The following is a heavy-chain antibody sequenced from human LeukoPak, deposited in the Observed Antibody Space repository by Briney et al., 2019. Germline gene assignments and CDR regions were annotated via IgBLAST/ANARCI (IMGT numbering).Heavy chain of an antibody. CDR2: IYHSGST. CDR1: GGSISSGGYY. J-gene: IGHJ4*02. Sequence: SETLSLTCKVSGGSISSGGYYWSWIRQHPGKGLEWIGDIYHSGSTYYNPSLKSRVTISVDTSKNHFSLKLSSVTAADTAVYFCARAEDYGSGSYFDYWGQGTLVTVSS. CDR3: ARAEDYGSGSYFDY. D-gene: IGHD3-10*01. V-gene: IGHV4-31*03.